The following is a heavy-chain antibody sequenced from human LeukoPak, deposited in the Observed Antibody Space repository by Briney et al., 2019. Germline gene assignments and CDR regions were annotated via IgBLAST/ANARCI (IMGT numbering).Heavy chain of an antibody. CDR1: GFTFSSYA. Sequence: GGSLRLSCAASGFTFSSYAMHWVRQAPGKGLEWVAVISYDGSNKYYADSVKGRFTISRDNSKNTLYLQMNSLRSDDSAVYYCARLIVSSWYPYLDYWGQGTLVTVSS. J-gene: IGHJ4*02. D-gene: IGHD6-13*01. CDR3: ARLIVSSWYPYLDY. V-gene: IGHV3-30*04. CDR2: ISYDGSNK.